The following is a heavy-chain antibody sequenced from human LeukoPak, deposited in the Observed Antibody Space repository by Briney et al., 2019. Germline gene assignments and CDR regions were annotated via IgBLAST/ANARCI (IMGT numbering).Heavy chain of an antibody. Sequence: ASVKVSCKASGGTFSSYAISWVRQAPGQGLEWMGGIIPIFGTANYAQKFQGRVTITADKSTSTAYMELSSLRSEDTAVYYCARGDAYDFCSGYQFDYWGQGTLVTVSS. J-gene: IGHJ4*02. CDR2: IIPIFGTA. D-gene: IGHD3-3*01. CDR1: GGTFSSYA. CDR3: ARGDAYDFCSGYQFDY. V-gene: IGHV1-69*06.